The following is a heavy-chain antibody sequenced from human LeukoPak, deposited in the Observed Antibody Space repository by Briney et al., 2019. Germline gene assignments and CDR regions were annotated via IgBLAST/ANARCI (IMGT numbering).Heavy chain of an antibody. CDR1: GGSINNYY. CDR2: VYYSGST. D-gene: IGHD6-6*01. V-gene: IGHV4-59*08. CDR3: ARGPPIIAAREKGYYYYYMDV. J-gene: IGHJ6*03. Sequence: SETLSLTCTVSGGSINNYYWSWIRQPPGKGLEWIGYVYYSGSTNYNPSLKSRVTISLDTSKKQFTLKLSSVTAADTAVYYCARGPPIIAAREKGYYYYYMDVWGKGTTVTVSS.